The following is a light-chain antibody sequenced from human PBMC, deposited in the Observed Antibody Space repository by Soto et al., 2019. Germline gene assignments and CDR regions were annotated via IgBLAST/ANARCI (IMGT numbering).Light chain of an antibody. CDR2: GAS. CDR3: HQYNKWPSFT. CDR1: QSVSSN. V-gene: IGKV3-15*01. Sequence: IVMTQSPATLSVSPGERATLSCRASQSVSSNLVWYQQKPGQAPRLLMYGASTRATGIPARFSGSGSGTEFTLTISSLQSEDFAVYYCHQYNKWPSFTFGGGTKVEIK. J-gene: IGKJ4*01.